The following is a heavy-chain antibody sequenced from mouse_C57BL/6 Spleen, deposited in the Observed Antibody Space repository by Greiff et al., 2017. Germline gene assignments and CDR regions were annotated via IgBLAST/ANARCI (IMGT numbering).Heavy chain of an antibody. Sequence: QVQLQQPGAELVMPGASVKLSCKASGYTFTSYWMHWVKQRPGQGLEWIGEIDPSDSYTNYNQKFKGKSTLTVDKSSSTAYMQLSSLTSEDSAVYYGAMSYYYGSSYKAYWGQGTLVTVSA. CDR2: IDPSDSYT. J-gene: IGHJ3*01. CDR1: GYTFTSYW. V-gene: IGHV1-69*01. D-gene: IGHD1-1*01. CDR3: AMSYYYGSSYKAY.